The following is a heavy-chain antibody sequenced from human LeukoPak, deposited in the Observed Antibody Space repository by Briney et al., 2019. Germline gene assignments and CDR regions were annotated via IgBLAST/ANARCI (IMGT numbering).Heavy chain of an antibody. J-gene: IGHJ5*02. D-gene: IGHD1-26*01. V-gene: IGHV4-34*01. Sequence: PSETLSLTCAVYGGSFSGYYWSWIRQPPGKGLEWIGEINHSGSTNYNPSLKSRVTISVDTSKNQFSLKLSSVTAADTAVYHCARLGTAVSGSSPNWFDPWGQGTLVTVSS. CDR3: ARLGTAVSGSSPNWFDP. CDR1: GGSFSGYY. CDR2: INHSGST.